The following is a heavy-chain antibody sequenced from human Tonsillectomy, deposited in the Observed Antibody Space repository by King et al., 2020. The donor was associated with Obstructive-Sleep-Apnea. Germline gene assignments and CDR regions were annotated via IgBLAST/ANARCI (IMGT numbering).Heavy chain of an antibody. CDR3: AAMRFGEYSKFDP. CDR1: GGSISSNY. D-gene: IGHD3-10*01. J-gene: IGHJ5*02. CDR2: IYTSGST. Sequence: QLQESGPGLVKPSETLSLTCTVSGGSISSNYWNWIRQPAGKGLEWIGRIYTSGSTNSNPSLRSRVTLSVATSKNQFSLRRSPVTAADTAVYYCAAMRFGEYSKFDPWGQGTLVTVSS. V-gene: IGHV4-4*07.